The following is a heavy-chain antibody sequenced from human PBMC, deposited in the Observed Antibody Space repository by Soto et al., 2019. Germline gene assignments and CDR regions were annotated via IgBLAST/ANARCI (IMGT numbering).Heavy chain of an antibody. J-gene: IGHJ6*01. CDR3: AKDHGMDM. CDR2: ISCSGGNK. Sequence: EVQVLESGGGLAQPGGSLRLSCVASGFTFSDYAMPWVRQSPGKGLEWVSIISCSGGNKYYADSVKGRFTISRDNSKNTVVMEMNRMRAEDPAVYSRAKDHGMDMWGQGDMLTASS. V-gene: IGHV3-23*01. CDR1: GFTFSDYA.